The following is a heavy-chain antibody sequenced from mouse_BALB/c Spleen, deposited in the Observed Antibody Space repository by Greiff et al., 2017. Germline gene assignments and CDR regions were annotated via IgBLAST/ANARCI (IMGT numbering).Heavy chain of an antibody. CDR3: ARREVRIDAMDY. D-gene: IGHD2-14*01. Sequence: VQLQQSGAELVRPGTSVKISCKASGYTFTNYWLGWVKQRPGHGLEWIGDIYPGGGYTNYNEKFKGKATLTADTSSSTAYMQLSSLTSEDSAVYFCARREVRIDAMDYWGQGTSVTVSS. J-gene: IGHJ4*01. V-gene: IGHV1-63*02. CDR1: GYTFTNYW. CDR2: IYPGGGYT.